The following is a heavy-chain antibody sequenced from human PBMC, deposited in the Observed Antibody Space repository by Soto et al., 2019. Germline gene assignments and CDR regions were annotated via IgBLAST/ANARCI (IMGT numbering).Heavy chain of an antibody. V-gene: IGHV1-18*01. J-gene: IGHJ4*02. CDR1: GYAFTSYG. CDR3: ARDVSRSSWYYFDY. D-gene: IGHD6-13*01. CDR2: ISAYNGNT. Sequence: ASVKVSCKTSGYAFTSYGISWVRQAPGQGLEWMGWISAYNGNTNYAQKAQGRVTMTTDTSTSTAYMELRSLKSDDTAVYYCARDVSRSSWYYFDYWGQGTPVTVSS.